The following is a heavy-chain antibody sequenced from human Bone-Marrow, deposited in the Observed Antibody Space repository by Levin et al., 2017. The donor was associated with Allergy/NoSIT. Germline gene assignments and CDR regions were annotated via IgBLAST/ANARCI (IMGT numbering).Heavy chain of an antibody. V-gene: IGHV4-38-2*01. Sequence: SETLSLTCAVSGYSISSDYYWGWIRQPPGKGLEWIGTSHHSGTTYYNPSLKSRVSISLDTSKNEFSLNLNSVTATDTAVYYCARRLPTSSSGFDPWGQGTLVTVSS. D-gene: IGHD6-13*01. CDR1: GYSISSDYY. CDR2: SHHSGTT. J-gene: IGHJ5*02. CDR3: ARRLPTSSSGFDP.